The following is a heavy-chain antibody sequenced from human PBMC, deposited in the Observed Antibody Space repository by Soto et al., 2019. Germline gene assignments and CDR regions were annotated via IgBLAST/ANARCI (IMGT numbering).Heavy chain of an antibody. D-gene: IGHD1-26*01. V-gene: IGHV4-4*02. J-gene: IGHJ3*02. CDR3: ARDRSSGTYCGSYGVFDI. Sequence: QVQLQESGPGLVKPSGTLALTCAVSGGSIRSTNWWTWVRQPPGRGLEWIGNMYPSGSTNYNPSLQGRVDMSVEKSQKQSSLTLNSVTAADTAVYFCARDRSSGTYCGSYGVFDIWGQGTMVTVSS. CDR2: MYPSGST. CDR1: GGSIRSTNW.